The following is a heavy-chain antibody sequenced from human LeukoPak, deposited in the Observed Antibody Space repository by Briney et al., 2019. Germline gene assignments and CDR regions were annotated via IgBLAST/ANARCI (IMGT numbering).Heavy chain of an antibody. J-gene: IGHJ6*03. CDR3: ARGKNTYYYYMDV. CDR1: GGSISSSNYY. CDR2: IYSRGST. Sequence: PSETLSLTCIVSGGSISSSNYYWGWIRQSPGKGLEWIGSIYSRGSTYYNPSLKSRVTISVDTSKNQFSLKLSSVTAADTAVYYCARGKNTYYYYMDVWGKGTTVTVSS. V-gene: IGHV4-39*07.